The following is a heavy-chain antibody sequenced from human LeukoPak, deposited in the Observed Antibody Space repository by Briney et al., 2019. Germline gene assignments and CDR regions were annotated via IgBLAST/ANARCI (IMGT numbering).Heavy chain of an antibody. CDR1: GFTFSTYW. J-gene: IGHJ3*01. Sequence: AGGSLRLSCAASGFTFSTYWMTWVRQAPGKGLEWVANMKGDGSEIHYVGSVKGRFTISRDNAKNSLYLQMNSLRAEDTALYYCARPAYTAAYDLWGQGTMVTVSS. CDR3: ARPAYTAAYDL. D-gene: IGHD3-16*01. CDR2: MKGDGSEI. V-gene: IGHV3-7*01.